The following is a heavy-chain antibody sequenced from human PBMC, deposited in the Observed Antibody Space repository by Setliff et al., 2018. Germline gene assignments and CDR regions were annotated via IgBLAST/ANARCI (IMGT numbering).Heavy chain of an antibody. CDR3: ARDRADYVWGSYRPDYYYYHHGMDV. Sequence: SETLSLTCTVSGGSISSYYWSWIRQPPGKGLEWIGYIYYSGSTNYNPSLKSRVTISVDTSKNQFSLKLSSVTAADTAVYYCARDRADYVWGSYRPDYYYYHHGMDVWGQGTTVTVSS. J-gene: IGHJ6*02. D-gene: IGHD3-16*02. CDR2: IYYSGST. V-gene: IGHV4-59*12. CDR1: GGSISSYY.